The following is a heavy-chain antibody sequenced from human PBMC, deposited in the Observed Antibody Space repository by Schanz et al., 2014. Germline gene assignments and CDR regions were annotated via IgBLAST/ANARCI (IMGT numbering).Heavy chain of an antibody. Sequence: QVQLQESGPGLVKPSQTLSLTCTVSGGSISSGSYYWSWIRQPAGKGLGWSGRIYTSGSTNYNPSLKVRVTITVARSKNQSSLKLSSMTAADTAVYDCARDVGGCSSSTSCYAFEIWGQGTMVTVSS. CDR1: GGSISSGSYY. CDR2: IYTSGST. D-gene: IGHD2-2*01. CDR3: ARDVGGCSSSTSCYAFEI. J-gene: IGHJ3*02. V-gene: IGHV4-61*02.